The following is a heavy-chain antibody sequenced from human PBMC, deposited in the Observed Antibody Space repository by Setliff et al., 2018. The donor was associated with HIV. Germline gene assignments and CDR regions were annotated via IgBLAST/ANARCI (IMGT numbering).Heavy chain of an antibody. D-gene: IGHD1-26*01. V-gene: IGHV4-39*02. J-gene: IGHJ5*02. CDR1: GDSITSNDDY. CDR3: ARYRSKLDWFAP. CDR2: VHYTGRA. Sequence: SETLSLTCTVSGDSITSNDDYWGWIRQPPGKGLQWIGIVHYTGRAYYDPSLKSRVSISVDSSQTHFSLRLRSVTASDSAVYYCARYRSKLDWFAPWGQGALVTVS.